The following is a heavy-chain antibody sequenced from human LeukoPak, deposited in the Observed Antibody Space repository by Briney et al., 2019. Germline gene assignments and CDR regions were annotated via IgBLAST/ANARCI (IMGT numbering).Heavy chain of an antibody. CDR1: GFTVRSNY. J-gene: IGHJ4*02. V-gene: IGHV3-66*01. Sequence: GGSLRLSCAASGFTVRSNYLSWVRQAPGKGLEGVSTIYSGGSTYYADSVTGRFTISRDNSKNTLYLQMNSLRAEDTAVYYCARDGAVLTGYYDYWGQGTLVTVSS. CDR3: ARDGAVLTGYYDY. D-gene: IGHD3-9*01. CDR2: IYSGGST.